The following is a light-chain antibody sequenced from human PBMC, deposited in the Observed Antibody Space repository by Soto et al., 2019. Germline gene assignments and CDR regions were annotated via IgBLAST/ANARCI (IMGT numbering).Light chain of an antibody. V-gene: IGLV2-11*01. CDR2: DVS. CDR1: SSDVGGYNY. CDR3: CSYAGSYTLL. J-gene: IGLJ7*01. Sequence: QSVLTQPRSVSGSPGQSVTISCTGTSSDVGGYNYVSWYQQHPGKAPKLMIYDVSKRPSGVPDRFSGSKSGNTASLTISGLQAEDEADYYCCSYAGSYTLLFGGGTQLTVL.